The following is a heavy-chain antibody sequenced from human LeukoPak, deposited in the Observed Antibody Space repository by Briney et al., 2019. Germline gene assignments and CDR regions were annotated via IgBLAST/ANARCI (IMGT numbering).Heavy chain of an antibody. V-gene: IGHV3-30*18. Sequence: GGSLRLSCAASGFTFSSYGMHWVRQAPGKGLEWVAVISHDGSDSHYADSVKGRFTISRDNSKNTVYLQMSSLRPEDTAVYFCAKELYFGSGSYPGYWGQGTLVRVSS. CDR2: ISHDGSDS. CDR3: AKELYFGSGSYPGY. J-gene: IGHJ4*02. CDR1: GFTFSSYG. D-gene: IGHD3-10*01.